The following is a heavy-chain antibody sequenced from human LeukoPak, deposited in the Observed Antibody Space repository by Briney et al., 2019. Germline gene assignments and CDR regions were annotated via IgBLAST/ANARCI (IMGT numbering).Heavy chain of an antibody. CDR2: IYPRDGST. J-gene: IGHJ4*02. Sequence: ASVKVSCKASGYSFTSNYIHWVRQAPGQGLEWMGMIYPRDGSTSYAQKFQGRVTVTRDTSTSAVHMELSGLRSEDTAVYYCARDQEAFDYWGQGTLVTVSS. CDR1: GYSFTSNY. CDR3: ARDQEAFDY. V-gene: IGHV1-46*01.